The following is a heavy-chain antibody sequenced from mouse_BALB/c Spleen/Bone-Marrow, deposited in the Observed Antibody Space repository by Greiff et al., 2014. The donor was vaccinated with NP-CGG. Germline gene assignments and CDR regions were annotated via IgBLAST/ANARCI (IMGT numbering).Heavy chain of an antibody. CDR3: ARETTRGAMDY. D-gene: IGHD2-1*01. J-gene: IGHJ4*01. CDR2: ISNLAYSI. CDR1: GFTFSDYG. Sequence: DVMLVESGGASVQPGGSRKLSCAASGFTFSDYGMAWVRQAPGKGPEWVAFISNLAYSIYYTDTVTGRFTISRENAKNTLYLEMSSLRSEDTAMYYCARETTRGAMDYWGQGTSVTVSS. V-gene: IGHV5-15*02.